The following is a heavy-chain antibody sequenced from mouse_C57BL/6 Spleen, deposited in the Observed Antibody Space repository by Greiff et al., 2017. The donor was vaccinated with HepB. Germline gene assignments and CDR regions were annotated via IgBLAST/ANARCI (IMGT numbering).Heavy chain of an antibody. CDR2: IRSKSNNYAT. Sequence: EVHLVESGGGLVQPKGSLKLSCAASGFSFNTYAMNWVRQAPGKGLEWVARIRSKSNNYATYYADSVKDRFTISRDDSESMLYLQMNNLKTEDTAMYYCVRSDYYYFDYWGQGTTLTVSS. V-gene: IGHV10-1*01. CDR1: GFSFNTYA. CDR3: VRSDYYYFDY. D-gene: IGHD2-4*01. J-gene: IGHJ2*01.